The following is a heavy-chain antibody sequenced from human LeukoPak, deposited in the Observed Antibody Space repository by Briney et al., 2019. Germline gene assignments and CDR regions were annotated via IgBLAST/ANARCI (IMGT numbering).Heavy chain of an antibody. CDR3: ARGYSSSWFGSPDAFDI. D-gene: IGHD6-13*01. J-gene: IGHJ3*02. V-gene: IGHV3-7*01. CDR1: GFTFSSYS. CDR2: IKQDGSEK. Sequence: GGSLRLSCAASGFTFSSYSMNWVRQAPGKGLEWVANIKQDGSEKYYVDSVKGRFTISRDNAKNSLYLQMNSLRAEDTAVYYCARGYSSSWFGSPDAFDIWGQGTMVTVSS.